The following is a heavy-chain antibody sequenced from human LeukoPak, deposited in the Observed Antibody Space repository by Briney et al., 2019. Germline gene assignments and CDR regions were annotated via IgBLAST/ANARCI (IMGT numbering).Heavy chain of an antibody. D-gene: IGHD6-19*01. J-gene: IGHJ4*02. CDR2: IYYSGST. V-gene: IGHV4-59*01. CDR3: AVGGGYSSGWFDY. Sequence: SETLSLTCTVSGGSISSYYWSWIRQPPGKGLEWIGYIYYSGSTNYNPSLKSRVTISVDTSKNQFSLKLSSVTAAGTAVYYCAVGGGYSSGWFDYWGQGTLVTVSS. CDR1: GGSISSYY.